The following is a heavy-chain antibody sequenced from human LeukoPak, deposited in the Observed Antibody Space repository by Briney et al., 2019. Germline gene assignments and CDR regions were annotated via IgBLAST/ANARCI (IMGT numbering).Heavy chain of an antibody. V-gene: IGHV6-1*01. CDR2: TYYGSKWYN. J-gene: IGHJ4*02. CDR1: GDSVSSNSAA. D-gene: IGHD6-13*01. Sequence: SQTLALTCAISGDSVSSNSAAWNWISQSPSRGLEWLGRTYYGSKWYNDSAVSVKSRITIHPETSKNQFSLQLTSVTPEDTAVYYCARSLGYSSSWYGNHFDYWGQGTLVTVSS. CDR3: ARSLGYSSSWYGNHFDY.